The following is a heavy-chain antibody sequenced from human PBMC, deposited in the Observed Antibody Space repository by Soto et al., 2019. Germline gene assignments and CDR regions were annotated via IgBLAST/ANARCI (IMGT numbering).Heavy chain of an antibody. J-gene: IGHJ6*02. CDR3: TTARGIAAAGTGYYGMDV. Sequence: GGSLRLSCAASGFTFSNAWMNWVRQAPGKGLEWVGRIKSKTDGGTTDYAAPVKGRFTISRDDSKNTLYLQMNSLKTEDTAVYYCTTARGIAAAGTGYYGMDVWGQGTTVTVSS. V-gene: IGHV3-15*07. D-gene: IGHD6-13*01. CDR1: GFTFSNAW. CDR2: IKSKTDGGTT.